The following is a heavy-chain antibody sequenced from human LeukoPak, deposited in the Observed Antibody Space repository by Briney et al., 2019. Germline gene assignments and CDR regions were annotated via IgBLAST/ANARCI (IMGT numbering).Heavy chain of an antibody. CDR1: GFTFSNAW. CDR3: TTDFEGSQLLPY. CDR2: IKSKTDGGTT. V-gene: IGHV3-15*01. Sequence: PGGSLRLSCAASGFTFSNAWMSWVRQAPGKGLEWVGRIKSKTDGGTTDYAAPVKGRFTISRDDSKNTLYLQMNSLKTEDTAVYYCTTDFEGSQLLPYWGQGTLVTVSS. D-gene: IGHD2-2*01. J-gene: IGHJ4*02.